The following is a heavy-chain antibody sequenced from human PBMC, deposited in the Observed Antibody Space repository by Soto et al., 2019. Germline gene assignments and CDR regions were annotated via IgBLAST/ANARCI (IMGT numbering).Heavy chain of an antibody. V-gene: IGHV1-8*01. CDR3: ARPLCSSTRSGPYFFDS. Sequence: QVQLVQSGAEVKKPGASVKVSCKASGYTFTSNDINWVRQAPGQGPEWLGWMNPDNGKTGFAQKFQGRITMTRNTSISTAYMELSSLRSDDTAVYFCARPLCSSTRSGPYFFDSWGQGSLVTVSS. CDR1: GYTFTSND. J-gene: IGHJ4*02. CDR2: MNPDNGKT. D-gene: IGHD2-2*01.